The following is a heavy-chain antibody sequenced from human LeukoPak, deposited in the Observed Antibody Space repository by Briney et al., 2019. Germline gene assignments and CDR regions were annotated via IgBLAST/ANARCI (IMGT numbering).Heavy chain of an antibody. CDR1: GFTFSSSW. J-gene: IGHJ4*02. Sequence: PGGSLRLSCAASGFTFSSSWMHWVRQAPGKGLVWVSRISIDGSSTSYADSVKGRFTISRDTAKNTLYLQMNSLRAEDTAVYYCARLQPYSSPDCWGRGTLVTVSS. D-gene: IGHD6-13*01. V-gene: IGHV3-74*01. CDR3: ARLQPYSSPDC. CDR2: ISIDGSST.